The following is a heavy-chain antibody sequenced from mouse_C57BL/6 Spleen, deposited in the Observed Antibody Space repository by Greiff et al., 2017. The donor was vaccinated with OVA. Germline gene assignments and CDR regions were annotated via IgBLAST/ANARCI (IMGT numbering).Heavy chain of an antibody. J-gene: IGHJ4*01. D-gene: IGHD4-1*01. V-gene: IGHV1-80*01. CDR3: ARSGIGDAMDD. CDR2: IYPGDGDT. CDR1: GYAFSSYW. Sequence: VQLQQSGAELVKPGASVKISCKASGYAFSSYWMNWVKQRPGKGLEWIGQIYPGDGDTNYNGKFKGKATLTADKSSSTAYMQLSSLTSEDSAVYFCARSGIGDAMDDWGQGTSVTVSS.